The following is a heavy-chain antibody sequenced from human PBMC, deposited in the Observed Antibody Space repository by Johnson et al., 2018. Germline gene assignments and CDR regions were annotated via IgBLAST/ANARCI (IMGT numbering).Heavy chain of an antibody. D-gene: IGHD5-18*01. J-gene: IGHJ4*02. Sequence: EVQLLESGGGLVQPGGSLRLSCAASGFTFSKFGMHWDRQAPGKGLEFVSALSRGDGSSTYYANSVKGIFTISRDNSKKTRYLQMDGRRADDMAVYYCARNAYSYGLDYWRQATLVTVSS. CDR2: LSRGDGSST. CDR3: ARNAYSYGLDY. CDR1: GFTFSKFG. V-gene: IGHV3-64*01.